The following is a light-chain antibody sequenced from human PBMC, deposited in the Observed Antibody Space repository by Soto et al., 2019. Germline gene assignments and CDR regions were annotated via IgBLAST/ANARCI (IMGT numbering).Light chain of an antibody. Sequence: QSAVTQPASVSGSPGQSITISYTGTSSDVGGYDYVSWYQQYPGKAPRLIIYEVSNRPSGVSNRFSGSKSGNTASLTISGLRAEDEGDYFCSSFTGTSALILFGGGTKVTVL. V-gene: IGLV2-14*01. J-gene: IGLJ2*01. CDR3: SSFTGTSALIL. CDR2: EVS. CDR1: SSDVGGYDY.